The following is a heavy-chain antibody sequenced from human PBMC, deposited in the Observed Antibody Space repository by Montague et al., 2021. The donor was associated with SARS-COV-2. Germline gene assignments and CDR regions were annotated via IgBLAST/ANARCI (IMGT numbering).Heavy chain of an antibody. J-gene: IGHJ6*02. Sequence: SETLSLTCAVYGGSFSVHYWTWIRQPPGKGLEWIGQINQSGSTKYNPSLKSRATISIDMSKNQFSLKMTSMTAADTGVYYCARYRRRFAEIYDTYYDYGLNVWGQGTTVTVFS. D-gene: IGHD3-10*01. CDR1: GGSFSVHY. CDR2: INQSGST. CDR3: ARYRRRFAEIYDTYYDYGLNV. V-gene: IGHV4-34*01.